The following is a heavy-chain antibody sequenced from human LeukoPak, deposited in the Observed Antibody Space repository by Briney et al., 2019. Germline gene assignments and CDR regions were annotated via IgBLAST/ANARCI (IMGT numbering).Heavy chain of an antibody. Sequence: GGSLGLSCAASEFTFSNAWMSWVRQAPGKGLEWVGRIKSKSEDGTTDYAAPVKGRFTISRDDSKNTLYLQMNSLKTEDTAVYYCTRGGGGMDVWGKGATVTVSS. CDR1: EFTFSNAW. CDR2: IKSKSEDGTT. V-gene: IGHV3-15*01. J-gene: IGHJ6*04. CDR3: TRGGGGMDV.